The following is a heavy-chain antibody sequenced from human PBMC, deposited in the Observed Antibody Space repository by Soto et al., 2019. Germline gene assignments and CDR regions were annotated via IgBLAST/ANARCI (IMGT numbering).Heavy chain of an antibody. Sequence: GGSLRLSCAASGFTFSSYGMHWVRQAPGKGLEWVAVISYDGSNKYYADSVKGRFTISRDNSKNTLYLQMNSLRAEDTAVYYCAKIESAAAEIYYYGMDVWGQGTTVTVSS. CDR1: GFTFSSYG. V-gene: IGHV3-30*18. CDR3: AKIESAAAEIYYYGMDV. J-gene: IGHJ6*02. CDR2: ISYDGSNK. D-gene: IGHD6-13*01.